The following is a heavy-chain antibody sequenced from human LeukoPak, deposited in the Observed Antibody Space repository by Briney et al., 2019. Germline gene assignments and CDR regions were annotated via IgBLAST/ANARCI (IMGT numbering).Heavy chain of an antibody. CDR3: ARLGYYGSGVYFDY. Sequence: GGSVRLSCAASGFTFRSYYMSWVRQAPGKGLEYVNHIKQDGSEKYYVDSVKGRFTISRDNVKNSLYLQMNSLRAEDTAVYYCARLGYYGSGVYFDYWGQGTLVTVSS. D-gene: IGHD3-10*01. CDR2: IKQDGSEK. J-gene: IGHJ4*02. V-gene: IGHV3-7*01. CDR1: GFTFRSYY.